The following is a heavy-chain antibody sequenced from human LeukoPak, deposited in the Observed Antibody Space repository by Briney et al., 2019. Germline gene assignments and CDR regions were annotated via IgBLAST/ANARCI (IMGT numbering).Heavy chain of an antibody. D-gene: IGHD6-13*01. CDR1: GFTFSGYY. CDR3: ARSPSYSSSWYALDS. V-gene: IGHV3-13*01. CDR2: IGTTGDT. Sequence: GGSLRLSCEASGFTFSGYYMHCVRQATGKGLEWVSAIGTTGDTYYSGSVRGRFTTSRENAKNSLDLQMNSLRAGDTAVYYCARSPSYSSSWYALDSWGQGTLVTVSS. J-gene: IGHJ4*02.